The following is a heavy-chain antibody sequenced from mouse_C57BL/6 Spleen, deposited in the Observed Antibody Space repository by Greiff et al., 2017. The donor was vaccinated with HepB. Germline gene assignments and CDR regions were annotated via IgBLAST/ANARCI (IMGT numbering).Heavy chain of an antibody. J-gene: IGHJ2*01. V-gene: IGHV1-64*01. CDR3: ERTPLYEDKGCFDY. CDR1: GYTFTSYW. CDR2: IHPNSGST. Sequence: QVQLQQPGAELVKPGASVKLSCKASGYTFTSYWMHWVKQRPGQGLEWIGMIHPNSGSTNYNEKFKSKATLTVDKSSSTAYMQLSSLTSEDSAVYEWERTPLYEDKGCFDYWGQGTTLTVSS. D-gene: IGHD3-3*01.